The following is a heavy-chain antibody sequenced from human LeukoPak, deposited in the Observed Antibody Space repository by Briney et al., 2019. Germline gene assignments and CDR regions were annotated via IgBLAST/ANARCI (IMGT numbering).Heavy chain of an antibody. D-gene: IGHD2-21*02. V-gene: IGHV3-48*02. J-gene: IGHJ4*02. Sequence: GGSLRLSCAASGFTFSSYTMNWVRQAPGQGLEWVSYISSSSSSIYYADSVKGRFSISKDNAKNSLYLQMNSLRDEDTAVYYCTREAVTANGYFDYWGQGTLVTVSS. CDR3: TREAVTANGYFDY. CDR2: ISSSSSSI. CDR1: GFTFSSYT.